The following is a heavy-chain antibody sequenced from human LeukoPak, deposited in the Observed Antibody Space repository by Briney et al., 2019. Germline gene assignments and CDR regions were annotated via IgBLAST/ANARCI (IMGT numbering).Heavy chain of an antibody. CDR3: ARGSGYYGSGSYYNVGDY. V-gene: IGHV3-30*04. D-gene: IGHD3-10*01. CDR2: ISYDGSNK. J-gene: IGHJ4*02. Sequence: PGGSLRLSCAASGFTFSSYAMHWVRQAPGKGLEWVAVISYDGSNKYYADSVKGRFTISRDNSKNTLYLQMNSLRAEDTAVYYCARGSGYYGSGSYYNVGDYWGQGTLVTVSS. CDR1: GFTFSSYA.